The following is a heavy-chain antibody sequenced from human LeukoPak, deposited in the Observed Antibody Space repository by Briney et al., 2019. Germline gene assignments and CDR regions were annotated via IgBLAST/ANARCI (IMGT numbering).Heavy chain of an antibody. Sequence: ASVKVSCKASGYTFTGYYMHWVRQAPGKGLEWMGWISARNGDTVYAQKFQGRLTLTTDTSTSTAYMELRSLSSDDTAIYYCARGEETTVITPFIYWGQGTLVTVSS. D-gene: IGHD4-23*01. J-gene: IGHJ4*02. V-gene: IGHV1-18*04. CDR3: ARGEETTVITPFIY. CDR1: GYTFTGYY. CDR2: ISARNGDT.